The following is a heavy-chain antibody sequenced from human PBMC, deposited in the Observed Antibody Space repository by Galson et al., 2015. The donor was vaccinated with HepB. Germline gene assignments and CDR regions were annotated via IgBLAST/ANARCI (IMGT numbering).Heavy chain of an antibody. CDR2: ISYDGSNK. CDR1: GFTLSSYA. V-gene: IGHV3-30-3*01. CDR3: ARDLSEAGDAFDI. Sequence: SLRLSCAASGFTLSSYAMHWVRQAPGKGLEWVAVISYDGSNKYYADSVKGRFTISRDNSKNTLYLQMNSLRAEDTAVYYCARDLSEAGDAFDIWGQGTMVTVSS. J-gene: IGHJ3*02.